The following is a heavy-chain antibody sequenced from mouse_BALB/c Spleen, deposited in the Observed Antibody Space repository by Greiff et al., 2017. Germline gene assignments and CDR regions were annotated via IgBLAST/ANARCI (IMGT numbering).Heavy chain of an antibody. V-gene: IGHV5-17*02. D-gene: IGHD2-14*01. CDR3: ARRGYRYDGLYAMDY. J-gene: IGHJ4*01. CDR1: GFTFSSFG. CDR2: ISSGSSTI. Sequence: EVQLVESGGGLVQPGGSRKLSCAASGFTFSSFGMHWVRQAPEKGLEWVAYISSGSSTIYYADTVKGRFTISRDNPKNTLFLQMTSLRSEDTAMYYCARRGYRYDGLYAMDYWGQGTSVTVSS.